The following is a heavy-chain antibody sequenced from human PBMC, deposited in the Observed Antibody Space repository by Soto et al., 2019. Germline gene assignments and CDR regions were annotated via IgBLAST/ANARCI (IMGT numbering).Heavy chain of an antibody. J-gene: IGHJ6*02. D-gene: IGHD3-10*01. Sequence: SETLSLTCAVYGGSFSGYYWSWIRQPPGKGLEWIGEINHSGSTNYNPSLKSRVTISVDTSKNQFSLKLSSVTAADTAVYYCARRMVRGVIGSVYYYSYGMDVWGQGTTVTVSS. CDR2: INHSGST. CDR1: GGSFSGYY. V-gene: IGHV4-34*01. CDR3: ARRMVRGVIGSVYYYSYGMDV.